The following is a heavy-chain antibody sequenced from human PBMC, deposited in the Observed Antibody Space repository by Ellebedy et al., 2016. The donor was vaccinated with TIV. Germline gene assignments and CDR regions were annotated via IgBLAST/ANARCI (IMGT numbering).Heavy chain of an antibody. J-gene: IGHJ3*02. D-gene: IGHD3-10*01. CDR2: IIPIFGTA. V-gene: IGHV1-69*13. CDR3: AREGGSGDAFDI. Sequence: ASVKVSCXASGGTFSSYAISWVRQAPGQGLEWMGGIIPIFGTANYAQKFQGRVTITADESTSTAYMELSSLRSEDTAVYYCAREGGSGDAFDIWGQGTMVTVSS. CDR1: GGTFSSYA.